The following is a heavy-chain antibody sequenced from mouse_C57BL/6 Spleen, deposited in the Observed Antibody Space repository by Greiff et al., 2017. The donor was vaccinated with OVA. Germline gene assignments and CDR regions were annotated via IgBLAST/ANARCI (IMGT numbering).Heavy chain of an antibody. CDR2: IRNKANGYTT. V-gene: IGHV7-4*01. D-gene: IGHD2-4*01. CDR3: VRDGDYDGYYAMDY. J-gene: IGHJ4*01. CDR1: GFTFTDYY. Sequence: EVKLMESGGGLVQPGASLRLSCAASGFTFTDYYMSWVRQPPGKAPEWLALIRNKANGYTTEYTASVKGRFTISRDNSQNILYLQMNTLRAEDSATYYCVRDGDYDGYYAMDYWGQGTSVTVSS.